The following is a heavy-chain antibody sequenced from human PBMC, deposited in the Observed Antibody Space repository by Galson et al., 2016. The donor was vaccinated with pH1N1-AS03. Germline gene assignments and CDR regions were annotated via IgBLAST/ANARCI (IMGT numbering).Heavy chain of an antibody. CDR1: GGSISSYY. Sequence: ETLSLTCTVSGGSISSYYWSWIRQPAGKGLEWIGRIYTSGSTTYNPSLKSRVTVSVDTSKNQLSLKLTSVTAADTAVYYCVSVWGDYDYWGQGTLVTVSS. V-gene: IGHV4-4*07. CDR3: VSVWGDYDY. J-gene: IGHJ4*02. CDR2: IYTSGST. D-gene: IGHD3-16*01.